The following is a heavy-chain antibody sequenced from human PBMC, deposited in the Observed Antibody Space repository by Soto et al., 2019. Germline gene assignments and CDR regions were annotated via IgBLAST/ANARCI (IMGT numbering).Heavy chain of an antibody. J-gene: IGHJ4*02. V-gene: IGHV3-33*01. D-gene: IGHD5-18*01. CDR3: ARLGRRGYSYGYWGFDY. CDR2: IWYDGSNK. CDR1: GFTFSSYG. Sequence: QVQLVESGGGVVQPGRSLRLSCAASGFTFSSYGMHWVRQAPGKGLAWVAVIWYDGSNKYYADSVKGRFTISRDNSKNTLYLQMNSLRAEDTAVYYCARLGRRGYSYGYWGFDYWGQGTLVTVSS.